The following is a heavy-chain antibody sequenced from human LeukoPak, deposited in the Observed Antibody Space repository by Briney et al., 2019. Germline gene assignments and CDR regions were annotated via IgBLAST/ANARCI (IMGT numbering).Heavy chain of an antibody. J-gene: IGHJ3*02. CDR3: AWPVSSSWLEAFDI. Sequence: SETLSLTCTVSGASLTRCYWSWIRQPPGKGRGGVGFFSYSESANHQPPLKSRVTISIDTSKNQLSLSLASVTAADTAVCDCAWPVSSSWLEAFDIWGQGTIVNGSS. CDR2: FSYSESA. V-gene: IGHV4-59*08. D-gene: IGHD6-13*01. CDR1: GASLTRCY.